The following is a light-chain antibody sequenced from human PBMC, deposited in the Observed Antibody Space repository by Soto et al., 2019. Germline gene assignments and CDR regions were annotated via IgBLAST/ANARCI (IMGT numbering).Light chain of an antibody. J-gene: IGKJ5*01. CDR1: QGXXXY. Sequence: DIQXXXSPSXXXASVGDRVTXXXXXSQGXXXYLAWYQQKPGKAPKLLIYAASTLQSGVPSRFSGSGSGTEFTLTISSLQPEDFATYYCQQLNSYPLTFGQGTRLEIK. V-gene: IGKV1-9*01. CDR2: AAS. CDR3: QQLNSYPLT.